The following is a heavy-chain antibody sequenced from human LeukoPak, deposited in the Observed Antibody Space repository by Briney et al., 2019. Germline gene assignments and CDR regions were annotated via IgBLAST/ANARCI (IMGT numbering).Heavy chain of an antibody. Sequence: GGSLRLSCAASGFTVSSNYMSWVRQAPGKGLEWVSVIYSGGSTYYADSVKGRFTISRDNSKNTLYLQMNSLRAEDTAVYYCAKDRFGYCSSTSCYYNWFDPWGQGTLVTVSS. CDR2: IYSGGST. D-gene: IGHD2-2*03. V-gene: IGHV3-66*01. CDR3: AKDRFGYCSSTSCYYNWFDP. CDR1: GFTVSSNY. J-gene: IGHJ5*02.